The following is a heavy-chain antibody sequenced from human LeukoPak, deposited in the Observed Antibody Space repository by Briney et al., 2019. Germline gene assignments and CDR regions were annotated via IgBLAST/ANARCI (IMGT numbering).Heavy chain of an antibody. D-gene: IGHD3-16*01. CDR1: GFIFSDQY. J-gene: IGHJ5*02. CDR3: PRGGNWFDP. Sequence: GGSLRLSCAASGFIFSDQYMSWIRQAPGKGLEWIAYIGPTGSKTSYVESVKGRFIISRDNAENSLYLQMNSLRADDTAVYYCPRGGNWFDPWGQGTLVTVSS. V-gene: IGHV3-11*01. CDR2: IGPTGSKT.